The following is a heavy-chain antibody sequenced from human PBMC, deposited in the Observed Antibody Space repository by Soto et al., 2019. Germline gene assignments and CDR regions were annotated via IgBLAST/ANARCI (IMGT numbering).Heavy chain of an antibody. Sequence: GGSVRLSCAASGFSFGSYALSWVHQAPGKGLEWVSTISGSDGKTFYADPVKGRFSISRDTSQSTLYLQMNSLRADDTAMYYCARWSYLDYWGQGTRVTVSS. D-gene: IGHD3-3*01. J-gene: IGHJ4*02. CDR3: ARWSYLDY. CDR1: GFSFGSYA. CDR2: ISGSDGKT. V-gene: IGHV3-23*01.